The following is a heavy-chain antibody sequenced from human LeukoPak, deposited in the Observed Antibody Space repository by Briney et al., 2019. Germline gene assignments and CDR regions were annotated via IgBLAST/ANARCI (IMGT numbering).Heavy chain of an antibody. CDR3: AIGGPPRPSTSDDY. V-gene: IGHV3-23*01. J-gene: IGHJ4*02. D-gene: IGHD6-6*01. CDR2: ISGSGGST. CDR1: GFTFSSYA. Sequence: GGSLRLSCAASGFTFSSYAMSWVSQAPGKGLEWVSAISGSGGSTYYADSVKGRFTISRDNSKNTLYLQMNSLRAEDTAVYYCAIGGPPRPSTSDDYWGQGTLVTVSS.